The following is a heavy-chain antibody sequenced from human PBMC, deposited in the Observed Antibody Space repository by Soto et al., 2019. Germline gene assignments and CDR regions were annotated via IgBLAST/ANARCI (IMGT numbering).Heavy chain of an antibody. V-gene: IGHV1-69*01. Sequence: QVQLVQSGAEVKKPGSSVKVSCKASGGTFSSYAISWVRQAPGQGLEWMGGIIPIFGTANYVQKFQGRVTITADESTSTAYMELSSLRSEDTAVYYCARDLYGGKAYYYYYGMDVWGQGTTVTVSS. CDR2: IIPIFGTA. CDR1: GGTFSSYA. CDR3: ARDLYGGKAYYYYYGMDV. J-gene: IGHJ6*02. D-gene: IGHD4-17*01.